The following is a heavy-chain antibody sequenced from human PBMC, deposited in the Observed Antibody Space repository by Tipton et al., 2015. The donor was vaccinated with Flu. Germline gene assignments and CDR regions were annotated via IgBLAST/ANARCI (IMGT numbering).Heavy chain of an antibody. CDR2: IYYSGST. CDR1: GGSISRSSYY. J-gene: IGHJ4*02. V-gene: IGHV4-39*07. Sequence: TLSLTCTVSGGSISRSSYYWGWIRQPPGKGLEWIGSIYYSGSTYYNPSLKSRVTISVDTSKNQFSLKLSSVTAADTAVYYCARLRANYYDSSGYSDYWGQGTLVTVSS. D-gene: IGHD3-22*01. CDR3: ARLRANYYDSSGYSDY.